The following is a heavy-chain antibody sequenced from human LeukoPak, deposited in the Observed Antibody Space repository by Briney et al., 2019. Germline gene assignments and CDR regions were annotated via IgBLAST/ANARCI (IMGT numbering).Heavy chain of an antibody. CDR2: ISGSGSNT. D-gene: IGHD6-19*01. Sequence: GSLLLSCAASGFPFSSYAISWVRQAPGKGLEWVSVISGSGSNTYYADSVKGRFTISRDNSKNTLYLQMNSLRAEDTAVYYCAKARARGWYLSGTSMDVWGKGTTVTVSS. V-gene: IGHV3-23*01. CDR3: AKARARGWYLSGTSMDV. CDR1: GFPFSSYA. J-gene: IGHJ6*03.